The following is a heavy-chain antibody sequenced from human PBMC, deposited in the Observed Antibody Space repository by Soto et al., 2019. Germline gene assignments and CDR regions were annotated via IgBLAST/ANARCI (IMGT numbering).Heavy chain of an antibody. CDR3: ARPDEGSYSSNHHYYYALDV. J-gene: IGHJ6*02. Sequence: QVQLLQSGAEVKKSGSSVKVSCKVSGGIFRRYAISWVRQAPGQGLEWLGGIVPIFDITNYAQKFPGRVTITADESTSTAYMDLTSLRSEDTAVYYCARPDEGSYSSNHHYYYALDVWGQGTTVTVSS. CDR1: GGIFRRYA. V-gene: IGHV1-69*01. D-gene: IGHD3-16*01. CDR2: IVPIFDIT.